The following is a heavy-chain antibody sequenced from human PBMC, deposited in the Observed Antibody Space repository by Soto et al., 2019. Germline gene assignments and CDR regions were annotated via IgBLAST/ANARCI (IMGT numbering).Heavy chain of an antibody. Sequence: EVQLVESGGGLVKPGGSLRLSCAASGFTFSSYSMNWVRQAPGKGLEWVSSISSSSSYIYYADSVKGRFTISRDNAKNSLYLQMNSLRAGDTAVYYCARDYCSSTSCYALRVYGDYQSSGDAFDIWGQGTMVTVSS. V-gene: IGHV3-21*01. CDR2: ISSSSSYI. D-gene: IGHD2-2*01. CDR3: ARDYCSSTSCYALRVYGDYQSSGDAFDI. J-gene: IGHJ3*02. CDR1: GFTFSSYS.